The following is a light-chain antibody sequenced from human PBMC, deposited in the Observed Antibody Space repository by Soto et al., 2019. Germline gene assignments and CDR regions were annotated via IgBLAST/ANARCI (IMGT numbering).Light chain of an antibody. CDR1: SSNIGSNT. V-gene: IGLV1-44*01. Sequence: QSVLTQPPSASGTPGQRVTISCSGSSSNIGSNTVNWYQQLPGTAPKLLIYSNNQRPSGVPDRFSGYKSGTSASLAISGLQSEDEADYYCAAWDDRLNGVFGGGTKVTVL. CDR2: SNN. J-gene: IGLJ2*01. CDR3: AAWDDRLNGV.